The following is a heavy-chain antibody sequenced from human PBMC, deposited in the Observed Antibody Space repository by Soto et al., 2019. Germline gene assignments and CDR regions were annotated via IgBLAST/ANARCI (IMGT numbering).Heavy chain of an antibody. Sequence: ESGGGLVQPGGSLRLSCAASGFTFSSYAMSWVRQAPGKGLEWVSAISGSGGSTYYADSVKGRFTISRDNSKNTLYLQMNSLRAEDTAVYYCAKPKDYGGNFYNWFDPWGQGTLVTVSS. CDR3: AKPKDYGGNFYNWFDP. D-gene: IGHD4-17*01. J-gene: IGHJ5*02. V-gene: IGHV3-23*01. CDR1: GFTFSSYA. CDR2: ISGSGGST.